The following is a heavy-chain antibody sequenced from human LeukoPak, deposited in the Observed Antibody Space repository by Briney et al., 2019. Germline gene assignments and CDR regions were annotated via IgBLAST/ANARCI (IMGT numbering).Heavy chain of an antibody. CDR1: GYTFTSYD. Sequence: GASVTVSCKASGYTFTSYDMNWVRQAPGKGLEWMGWMYPNSGNTGYAQKFQGRVTITRNTSKSTAYMELSSLRSEDTAVYYCSRWSTFGHAAADYWGQGTLVSVSS. V-gene: IGHV1-8*03. D-gene: IGHD3-16*01. CDR3: SRWSTFGHAAADY. CDR2: MYPNSGNT. J-gene: IGHJ4*02.